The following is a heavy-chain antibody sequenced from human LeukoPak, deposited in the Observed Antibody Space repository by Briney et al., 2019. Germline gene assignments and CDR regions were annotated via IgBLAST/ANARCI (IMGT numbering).Heavy chain of an antibody. V-gene: IGHV3-64D*06. D-gene: IGHD6-19*01. CDR2: IGRNGDST. J-gene: IGHJ1*01. Sequence: PGESLKISCSASGFTFSTYAMHWVRQAPGKGLEYVSAIGRNGDSTYYADSVKGRFTISRDNSKNTLYLQMSSLRPEDTAVYYCVKDREMGSGWAYFQHWGQGTLVTVSS. CDR3: VKDREMGSGWAYFQH. CDR1: GFTFSTYA.